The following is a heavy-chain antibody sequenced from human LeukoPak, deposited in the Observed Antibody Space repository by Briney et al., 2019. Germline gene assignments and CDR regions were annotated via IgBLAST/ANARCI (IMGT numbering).Heavy chain of an antibody. V-gene: IGHV1-2*02. J-gene: IGHJ4*02. Sequence: ASVKVSCKASGYTFTGYYMHWVRQAPGRGLEWMGWINPNSGGTNYAQKFQGRVTMTRDTSISTAYMELSRLRSDDTAVYYCARGNLFDYYGSGSYNWWGQGTLVTVSS. CDR3: ARGNLFDYYGSGSYNW. CDR1: GYTFTGYY. D-gene: IGHD3-10*01. CDR2: INPNSGGT.